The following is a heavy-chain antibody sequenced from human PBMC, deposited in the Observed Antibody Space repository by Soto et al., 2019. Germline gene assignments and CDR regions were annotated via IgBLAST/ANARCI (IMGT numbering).Heavy chain of an antibody. CDR2: ISAYNGNR. J-gene: IGHJ3*02. V-gene: IGHV1-18*01. CDR1: GYPFTSYG. CDR3: ARGRIVASIHDAFEI. Sequence: ASVKVSCKASGYPFTSYGISWVRQAPGQGLEWVAWISAYNGNRDTAKKFQGRVTMTLDTSTDTAHMELGDLTSADTAVYYCARGRIVASIHDAFEIWGQGTKVTVSS. D-gene: IGHD5-12*01.